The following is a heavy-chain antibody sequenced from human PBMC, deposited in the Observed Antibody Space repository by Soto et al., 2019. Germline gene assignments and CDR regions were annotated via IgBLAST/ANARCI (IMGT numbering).Heavy chain of an antibody. CDR2: IIPIFGTA. V-gene: IGHV1-69*12. D-gene: IGHD3-22*01. J-gene: IGHJ5*02. Sequence: QVQLVQSGAEVKKPGSSVKVSCKASGGTFSSYAITWVRQAPGQGLEWMGGIIPIFGTANYAQKFQGRVTITADESTSTAYMERGSLRSEDTAVYYCARDRGPSSGYYPYWFDPWGQGTLVTVSS. CDR3: ARDRGPSSGYYPYWFDP. CDR1: GGTFSSYA.